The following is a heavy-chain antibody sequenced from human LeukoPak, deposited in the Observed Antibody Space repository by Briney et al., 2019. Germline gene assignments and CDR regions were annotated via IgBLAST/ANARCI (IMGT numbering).Heavy chain of an antibody. CDR2: TSSDLNVK. CDR3: AREGYYGSGSPPSLYFDY. D-gene: IGHD3-10*01. Sequence: QTGGSLRLSCAASGFTFNNYAMSWVRQAPGKGLEWVAVTSSDLNVKLYADSVKGRFTISRDNSRSTLYLQMNSLRPEDTAIYYCAREGYYGSGSPPSLYFDYWGQGTLVTVSS. V-gene: IGHV3-30*03. CDR1: GFTFNNYA. J-gene: IGHJ4*02.